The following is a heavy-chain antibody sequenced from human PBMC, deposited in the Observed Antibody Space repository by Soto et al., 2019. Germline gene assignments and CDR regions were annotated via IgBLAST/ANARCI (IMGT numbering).Heavy chain of an antibody. CDR1: GYSFSSYW. V-gene: IGHV5-51*01. Sequence: PVGSLKSSCRSSGYSFSSYWIAWVGLMPWKGLEWMGSTYPDDSDTKYSPSFQGQVTISADKSISAAYLQWSSLKASDTAIYYCARNSLTGYYNYYYSMDVWGQGTTVTVSS. J-gene: IGHJ6*02. D-gene: IGHD3-9*01. CDR3: ARNSLTGYYNYYYSMDV. CDR2: TYPDDSDT.